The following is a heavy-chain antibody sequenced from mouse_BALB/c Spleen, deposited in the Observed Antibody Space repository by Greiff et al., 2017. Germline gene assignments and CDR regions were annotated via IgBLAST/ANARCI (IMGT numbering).Heavy chain of an antibody. CDR1: GFTFSDYY. D-gene: IGHD2-3*01. CDR3: AREDDPLWFAY. J-gene: IGHJ3*01. CDR2: ISDGGSYT. Sequence: EVQLVESGGGLVKPGGSLKLSCAASGFTFSDYYMYWVRQTPEKRLEWVATISDGGSYTYYPDSVKGRFTISRDNAKNNLYLQMSSLKSEDTAMYYCAREDDPLWFAYWGQGTLVTVSA. V-gene: IGHV5-4*02.